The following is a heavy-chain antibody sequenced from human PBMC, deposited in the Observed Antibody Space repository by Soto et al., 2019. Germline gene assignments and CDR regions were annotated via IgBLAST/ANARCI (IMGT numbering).Heavy chain of an antibody. CDR3: ARPGGGYSSGSFSHY. CDR2: IYYSGST. CDR1: GGSISSSSYY. D-gene: IGHD5-18*01. Sequence: SETLSLTCTVSGGSISSSSYYWGWIRQPPGKGLEWIGSIYYSGSTYYNPSLKSRVTISVDTSKNQFSLKLSYVTAADTAVYYCARPGGGYSSGSFSHYWGQGTLLPVSP. V-gene: IGHV4-39*01. J-gene: IGHJ4*02.